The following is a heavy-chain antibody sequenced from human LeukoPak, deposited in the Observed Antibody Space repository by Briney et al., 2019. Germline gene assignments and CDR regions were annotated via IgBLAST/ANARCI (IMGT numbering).Heavy chain of an antibody. D-gene: IGHD3-10*01. J-gene: IGHJ4*02. CDR2: IYSGGST. Sequence: GGSLRLSCAASGFTVSSNYMSWVRQAPGKGLEWVSVIYSGGSTYYADSVKGRFTISIDNSKNTLYHQINSLRDEDTAVYYCARWARADSDYWGQGTLVTVSS. CDR3: ARWARADSDY. CDR1: GFTVSSNY. V-gene: IGHV3-66*01.